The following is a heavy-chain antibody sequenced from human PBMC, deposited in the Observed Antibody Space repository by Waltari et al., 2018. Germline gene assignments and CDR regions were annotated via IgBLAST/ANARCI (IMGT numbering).Heavy chain of an antibody. CDR1: GFSITNPYY. CDR3: AREFSNDYIDY. J-gene: IGHJ4*02. CDR2: MYHSGST. V-gene: IGHV4-38-2*02. Sequence: QVQLQESGPGLVKPSETLSLTCTVSGFSITNPYYWGWIRQSPGKGLEWIGSMYHSGSTFYNPCLKSRVTISIETAKNQFSLRLTSMTAADTAVYYCAREFSNDYIDYWGQGILVTVSS. D-gene: IGHD2-2*01.